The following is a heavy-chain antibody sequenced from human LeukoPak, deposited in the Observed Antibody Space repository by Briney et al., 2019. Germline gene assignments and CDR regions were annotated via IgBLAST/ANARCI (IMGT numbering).Heavy chain of an antibody. V-gene: IGHV3-74*03. CDR3: ARDFYGRYCTGGSCYYRNWFDP. D-gene: IGHD2-15*01. CDR1: GFTLSNYG. CDR2: IHNDGTTT. J-gene: IGHJ5*02. Sequence: PGGSLRLSCAASGFTLSNYGIHWVRQAPGKGLVWVSHIHNDGTTTTYAASVKGRFTISRDNAKNTVYLDMTGMSGEDTAVYYCARDFYGRYCTGGSCYYRNWFDPWGQGTQVTVSS.